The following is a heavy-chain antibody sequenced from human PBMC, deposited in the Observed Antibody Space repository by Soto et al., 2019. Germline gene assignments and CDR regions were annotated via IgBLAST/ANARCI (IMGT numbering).Heavy chain of an antibody. CDR2: IYYSGST. CDR1: GGSISSGGYY. J-gene: IGHJ6*02. CDR3: ARDLWGYCGTDCYPLDV. Sequence: SETLSLTCTVSGGSISSGGYYWSWIRQHPGKGLEWIGYIYYSGSTYYKPSLKSRVTISVDTSKNQFSLKLNSVTAADTAVYYCARDLWGYCGTDCYPLDVWGQGTTVTVSS. D-gene: IGHD2-21*02. V-gene: IGHV4-31*03.